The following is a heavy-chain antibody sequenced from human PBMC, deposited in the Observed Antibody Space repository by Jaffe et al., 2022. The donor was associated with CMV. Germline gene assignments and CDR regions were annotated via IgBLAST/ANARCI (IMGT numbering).Heavy chain of an antibody. J-gene: IGHJ3*01. V-gene: IGHV3-23*01. CDR3: AKSRRLNLNLDAFDS. Sequence: EVQLLESGGDLVQPGGSLRLSCAASGLTFNNYAMSWVRQAPGKGLEWVSIISDSGGSTSYADSVKGRFIISRDNSKSTVHLRMNNVTAEDTAIYYCAKSRRLNLNLDAFDSWGQGTMVAVSS. CDR2: ISDSGGST. CDR1: GLTFNNYA. D-gene: IGHD1-7*01.